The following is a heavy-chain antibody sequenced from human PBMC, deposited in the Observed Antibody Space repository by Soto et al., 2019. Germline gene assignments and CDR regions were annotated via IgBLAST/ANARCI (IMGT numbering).Heavy chain of an antibody. D-gene: IGHD3-22*01. CDR2: VFHSGRT. CDR3: ARAVVSSGFHGWLDP. Sequence: QVQLQESGPGLVKPSGTLSLSCAVSGGSISSPNWWGWVRQPPGKGLEWIGEVFHSGRTNYNPSLKSSVTWSVDTCMNQSSVILTSVPAADTAVYYCARAVVSSGFHGWLDPWGKGTLVTVSS. CDR1: GGSISSPNW. V-gene: IGHV4-4*02. J-gene: IGHJ5*02.